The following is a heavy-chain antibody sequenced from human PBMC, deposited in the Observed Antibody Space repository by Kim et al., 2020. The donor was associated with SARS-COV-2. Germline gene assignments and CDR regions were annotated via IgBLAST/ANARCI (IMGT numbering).Heavy chain of an antibody. CDR2: INAGNGNT. Sequence: ASVKVSCKASGYTFTSYAMHWVRQAPGQRLEWMGWINAGNGNTKYSQKFQGRVTITRDTSASTAYMELSSLRSEDTAVYYCARDSGSRGHIDYYYYGMDVWGQGTTVTVSS. D-gene: IGHD2-21*01. CDR1: GYTFTSYA. V-gene: IGHV1-3*01. CDR3: ARDSGSRGHIDYYYYGMDV. J-gene: IGHJ6*02.